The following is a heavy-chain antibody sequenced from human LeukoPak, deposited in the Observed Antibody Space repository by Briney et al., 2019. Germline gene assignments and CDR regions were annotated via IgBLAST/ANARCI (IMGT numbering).Heavy chain of an antibody. D-gene: IGHD6-6*01. CDR2: IWYDGSTK. J-gene: IGHJ5*02. Sequence: PGGSLRLSCAASGFTFSNYGMHWVRQAPGKGLEWVAVIWYDGSTKYYADSVKGRFTISRDNSKNTLFLQMNSLRAEDTALYYCARERASSSRNCFDPWGQGTLVTVSS. CDR3: ARERASSSRNCFDP. CDR1: GFTFSNYG. V-gene: IGHV3-33*01.